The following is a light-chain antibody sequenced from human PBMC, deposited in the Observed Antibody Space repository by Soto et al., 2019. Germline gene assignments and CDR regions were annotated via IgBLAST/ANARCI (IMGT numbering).Light chain of an antibody. J-gene: IGKJ4*01. V-gene: IGKV1-5*03. Sequence: DIQMTQSPSTLSASVGDRVTITCRASQSLRDWLAWYQQKPGTAPKLLIYRASSLEDGVTSRFSGSGSGTEVTLTISSLQPGDFATYDWQPYSDYPLTFGGGTKVEIK. CDR1: QSLRDW. CDR2: RAS. CDR3: QPYSDYPLT.